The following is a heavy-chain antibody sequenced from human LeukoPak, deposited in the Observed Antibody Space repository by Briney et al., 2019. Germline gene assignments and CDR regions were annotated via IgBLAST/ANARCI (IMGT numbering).Heavy chain of an antibody. Sequence: SETLSLTCTVSGGSISSYYWSWIRQPPGKGLEWIGYIYYSGSTNYNPSLKSRVTISVDTSKNQFSLKLSSVTAADTAVYYCARDDRSGSYSPCWGQGTLVTVSS. D-gene: IGHD1-26*01. V-gene: IGHV4-59*01. CDR3: ARDDRSGSYSPC. CDR1: GGSISSYY. J-gene: IGHJ4*02. CDR2: IYYSGST.